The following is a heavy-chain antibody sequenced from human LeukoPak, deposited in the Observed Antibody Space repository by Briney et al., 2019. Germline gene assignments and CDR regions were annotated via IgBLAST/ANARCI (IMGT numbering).Heavy chain of an antibody. CDR2: IYPGDSDT. CDR3: ATKFYGSGSYLRY. Sequence: GASVRISCKGSGYSFTNYWIGWVRQMPGKGLEWMGIIYPGDSDTRYSPSFQGQVTISADKSISTAYLQWSSLKASDTAMYYCATKFYGSGSYLRYWGQGTLVTVSS. J-gene: IGHJ4*02. V-gene: IGHV5-51*01. D-gene: IGHD3-10*01. CDR1: GYSFTNYW.